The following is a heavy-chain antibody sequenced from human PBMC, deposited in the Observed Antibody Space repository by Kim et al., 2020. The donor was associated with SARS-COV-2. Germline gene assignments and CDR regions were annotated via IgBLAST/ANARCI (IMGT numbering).Heavy chain of an antibody. V-gene: IGHV4-59*01. CDR3: ARAGQWLVKFDY. Sequence: NYNPSLTSRVTISVDTSKNQFSLKLSSVTAADTAVYYCARAGQWLVKFDYWGQGTLVTVSS. D-gene: IGHD6-19*01. J-gene: IGHJ4*02.